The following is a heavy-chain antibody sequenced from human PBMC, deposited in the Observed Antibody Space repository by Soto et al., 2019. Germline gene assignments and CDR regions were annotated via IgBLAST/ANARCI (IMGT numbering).Heavy chain of an antibody. CDR3: ARDLRQTGGYDRYYYGMDV. CDR2: ISSSSSYI. D-gene: IGHD5-12*01. Sequence: GGSLRLSCAASGFTFSSYSMNWVRQAPGKGLEWVSSISSSSSYIYYADSVKGRFTISRDNAKNSLYLQMNSLRAEDTAVYYCARDLRQTGGYDRYYYGMDVWGQGTTVTVSS. J-gene: IGHJ6*02. CDR1: GFTFSSYS. V-gene: IGHV3-21*01.